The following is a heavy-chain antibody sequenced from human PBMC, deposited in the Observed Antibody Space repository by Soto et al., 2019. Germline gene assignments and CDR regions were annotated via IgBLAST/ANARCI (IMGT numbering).Heavy chain of an antibody. CDR3: AKGRGIAVAGSFFDY. CDR2: ISYDGSNK. V-gene: IGHV3-30*18. D-gene: IGHD6-19*01. Sequence: QVQLVESGGGVVQPGRSLRLSCAASGFTFSSYGMHWDRQAPGKGLEWVAVISYDGSNKYYADSVKGRFTISRDNSKNTLYLQMNSLRAEDTAVYYCAKGRGIAVAGSFFDYWGQGTLVTVSS. CDR1: GFTFSSYG. J-gene: IGHJ4*02.